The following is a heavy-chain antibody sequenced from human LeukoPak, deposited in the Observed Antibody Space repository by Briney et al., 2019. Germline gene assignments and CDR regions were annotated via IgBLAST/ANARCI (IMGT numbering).Heavy chain of an antibody. Sequence: PSETLSLTCTVSGYSISSGYYWGWIRQPPGKGLEWIGSIYHSGSTYYNPSLKSRVTISVDTSKNQFSLKLSSVTAADTAVYYCARNLWYYYYMDVWGKGTTVTVSS. CDR2: IYHSGST. D-gene: IGHD3-10*01. J-gene: IGHJ6*03. CDR1: GYSISSGYY. V-gene: IGHV4-38-2*02. CDR3: ARNLWYYYYMDV.